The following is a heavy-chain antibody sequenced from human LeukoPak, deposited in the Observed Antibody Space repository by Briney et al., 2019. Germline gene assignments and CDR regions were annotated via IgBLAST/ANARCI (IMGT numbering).Heavy chain of an antibody. D-gene: IGHD3-22*01. Sequence: GESLKISCKASGYSFTSYSIGWVRQMPGKGLEWMGIIFPVDSDTRYSPSFEGQVTISVDKSINTTYLQWSSLKASDTAFYYCARNHRYYYHKTGYSGWFDPWGQGTLVTVSS. V-gene: IGHV5-51*01. CDR3: ARNHRYYYHKTGYSGWFDP. CDR2: IFPVDSDT. CDR1: GYSFTSYS. J-gene: IGHJ5*02.